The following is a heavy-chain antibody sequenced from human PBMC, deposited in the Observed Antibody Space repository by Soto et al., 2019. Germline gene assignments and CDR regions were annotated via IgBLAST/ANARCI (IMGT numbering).Heavy chain of an antibody. J-gene: IGHJ4*02. V-gene: IGHV2-26*01. CDR2: IFSNEGK. D-gene: IGHD6-13*01. CDR3: VRTPGYSSSWDDY. CDR1: GFSLSNARMG. Sequence: QVTLKESGPVLLKPTETLTLTCSVSGFSLSNARMGVSWMRQPPGKPLEWLANIFSNEGKAYSTFLKSRLTTSKDTSKSQVVLTMTNRDPVDTSTYYCVRTPGYSSSWDDYWGQGTLVTVSS.